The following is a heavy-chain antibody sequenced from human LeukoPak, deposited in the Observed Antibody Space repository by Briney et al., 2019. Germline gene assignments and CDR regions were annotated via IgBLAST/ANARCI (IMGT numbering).Heavy chain of an antibody. CDR2: ISGSGGAT. J-gene: IGHJ4*02. Sequence: GGSLRLSCAPSGFVFSSHAMSWVRQTPGKGPEWVSAISGSGGATYYADSVKGRFSISRDNSKDTMYLQMSDVRPEDTALYYCTGVWGPSSAWPWAFEYWGQGTLVTVSS. CDR1: GFVFSSHA. D-gene: IGHD6-13*01. V-gene: IGHV3-23*01. CDR3: TGVWGPSSAWPWAFEY.